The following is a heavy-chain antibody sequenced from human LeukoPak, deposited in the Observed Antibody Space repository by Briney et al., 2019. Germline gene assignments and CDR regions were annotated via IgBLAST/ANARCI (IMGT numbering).Heavy chain of an antibody. J-gene: IGHJ6*03. CDR1: GDSISSGSYY. V-gene: IGHV4-61*02. CDR3: ARSGYSYYYYMDV. CDR2: IYTSGST. Sequence: SETLSLTCTVSGDSISSGSYYWSWIRQPAGKGLEWIGRIYTSGSTNYHPSLKSRVTISVDTSKNQFSLKLSSVTAADTAVYYCARSGYSYYYYMDVWGKGTTVTVSS.